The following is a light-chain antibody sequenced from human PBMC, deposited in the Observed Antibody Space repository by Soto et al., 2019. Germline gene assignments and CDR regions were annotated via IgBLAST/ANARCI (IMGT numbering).Light chain of an antibody. V-gene: IGKV3-20*01. CDR3: QQYGSSPPTT. CDR2: GAS. J-gene: IGKJ1*01. CDR1: QSVSSSH. Sequence: ESVLTQSPGTLSLSPGERATLSCRASQSVSSSHLAWYQQKPGQAPRLLIYGASSRATGIPDRFSGSGSGTDFTLTISRLEPEDFAVYYCQQYGSSPPTTFGQGTRWIS.